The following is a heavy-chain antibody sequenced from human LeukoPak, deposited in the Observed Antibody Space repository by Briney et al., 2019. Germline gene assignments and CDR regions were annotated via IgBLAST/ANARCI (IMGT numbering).Heavy chain of an antibody. CDR1: GFTFTRHV. CDR3: ANRHDSSGYFFNY. Sequence: SGGSLRLSCVVSGFTFTRHVMSWVRQAPGKGLEWVSSVSESGSNRYYADSVKGRFSISRDNSKNMLYLQMGSLRTEDTATYYCANRHDSSGYFFNYWGQGTLVTVSS. J-gene: IGHJ4*02. CDR2: VSESGSNR. D-gene: IGHD3-22*01. V-gene: IGHV3-23*01.